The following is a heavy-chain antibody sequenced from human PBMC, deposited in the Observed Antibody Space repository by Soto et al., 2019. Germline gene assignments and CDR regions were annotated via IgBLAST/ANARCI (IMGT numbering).Heavy chain of an antibody. CDR1: ADSFTSGDYY. D-gene: IGHD1-7*01. V-gene: IGHV4-31*03. CDR3: ARTLLTGTINF. J-gene: IGHJ4*02. Sequence: QVQLQESGPGLVKPSQTLSLTCTVSADSFTSGDYYWSWIRQHPGRDLEWIGYIYHSGNTYYNPSLKSRVSMSVDTSKSQFSLELSSETAADTAVYYCARTLLTGTINFWGQGTLVTVSS. CDR2: IYHSGNT.